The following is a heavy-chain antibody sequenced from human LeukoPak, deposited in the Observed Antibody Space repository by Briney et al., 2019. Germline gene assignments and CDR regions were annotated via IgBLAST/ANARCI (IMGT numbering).Heavy chain of an antibody. Sequence: GASVKVSCKASGYTLTELSMHWVRQAPGKGLEWMGGFDPEDGETIYAQKFQGRVTMTEDTSTDTAYMELSSLRSEDTAVYYCATRPGITGSFDPWGQGTLVTVSS. V-gene: IGHV1-24*01. CDR2: FDPEDGET. J-gene: IGHJ5*02. CDR3: ATRPGITGSFDP. D-gene: IGHD1-20*01. CDR1: GYTLTELS.